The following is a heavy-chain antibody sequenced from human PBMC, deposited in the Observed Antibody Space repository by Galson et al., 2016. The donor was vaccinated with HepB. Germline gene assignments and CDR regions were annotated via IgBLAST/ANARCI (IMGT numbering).Heavy chain of an antibody. V-gene: IGHV3-11*06. D-gene: IGHD3-10*02. CDR2: ISSSGTHT. Sequence: SLRLSCAASGFTFSDFYMTWIRLAPGKGLEWVSYISSSGTHTPYADSVKGRFTISRDNAKNSLYLQMNSLRDEDTAVYYCARDISNVRGSSWYFDLWGRGTLVTVSS. CDR3: ARDISNVRGSSWYFDL. CDR1: GFTFSDFY. J-gene: IGHJ2*01.